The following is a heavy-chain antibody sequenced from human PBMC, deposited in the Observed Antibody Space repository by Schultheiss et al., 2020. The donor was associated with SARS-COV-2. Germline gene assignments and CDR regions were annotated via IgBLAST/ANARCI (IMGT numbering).Heavy chain of an antibody. J-gene: IGHJ6*02. V-gene: IGHV1-69*13. D-gene: IGHD5-24*01. CDR3: ARGRNREMATEYYYYGMDV. CDR1: GGTFSSYA. Sequence: SVKVSCKASGGTFSSYAISWVRQAPGQGLEWMGGIIPIFGTANYAQKFQGRVTITADESTSTAYMELSSLRSEDTAVYYCARGRNREMATEYYYYGMDVWGQGTTVTVSS. CDR2: IIPIFGTA.